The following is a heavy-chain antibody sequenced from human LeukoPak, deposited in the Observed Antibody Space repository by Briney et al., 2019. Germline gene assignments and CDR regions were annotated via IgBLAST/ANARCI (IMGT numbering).Heavy chain of an antibody. J-gene: IGHJ4*02. CDR3: ARDGGLEKEISDY. D-gene: IGHD3-16*01. Sequence: ASVKVSCKASGYTFTGYYLHWVRQAPGQGLEWMGWINPNSGGTNYAQKFQGRVTMTRDTSISTAYMELSRLRSDGTAVYYCARDGGLEKEISDYWGQGTLVTVSS. CDR1: GYTFTGYY. CDR2: INPNSGGT. V-gene: IGHV1-2*02.